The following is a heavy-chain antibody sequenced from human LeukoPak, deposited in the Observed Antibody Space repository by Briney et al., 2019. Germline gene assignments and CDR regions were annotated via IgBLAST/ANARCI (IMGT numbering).Heavy chain of an antibody. Sequence: PGGSLRLSCSASGFTSITEAMNSVRQVPGKGLEYVSAISSNGVNTYYAEPVKGRFTISRDNSKNTLYLQMRSLRVEDTAVYYCVKRIASDPTDYWGQGTLVTISS. J-gene: IGHJ4*02. CDR3: VKRIASDPTDY. CDR1: GFTSITEA. V-gene: IGHV3-64D*06. D-gene: IGHD2-21*01. CDR2: ISSNGVNT.